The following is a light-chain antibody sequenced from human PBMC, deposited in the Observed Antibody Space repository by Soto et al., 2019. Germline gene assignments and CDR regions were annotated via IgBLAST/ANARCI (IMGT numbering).Light chain of an antibody. Sequence: EIVLTQSPGTLSLSPGERATLSCRASQSVSSSYLAWYQQKPGQAPRLLIYGASSRPTGIPDRFSGSGSGTDFTLTISSLEPEDFAVYYCQQYGSSPLFGQGTKLEI. CDR1: QSVSSSY. J-gene: IGKJ2*01. CDR3: QQYGSSPL. CDR2: GAS. V-gene: IGKV3-20*01.